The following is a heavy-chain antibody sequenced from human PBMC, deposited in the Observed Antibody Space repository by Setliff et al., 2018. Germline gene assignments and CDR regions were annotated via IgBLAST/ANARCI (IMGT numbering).Heavy chain of an antibody. CDR3: ARVPRFTDTRNAFDI. V-gene: IGHV4-39*07. Sequence: SETLSLTCTVSGGSISSSSYYWGWIRLPPGKRLEWIGTIYYSGSTYYNPSLKSRVTISVDTSKNQFSLKLSSVTAADTAVYYCARVPRFTDTRNAFDIWGQGTMVTVSS. CDR1: GGSISSSSYY. J-gene: IGHJ3*02. CDR2: IYYSGST. D-gene: IGHD5-18*01.